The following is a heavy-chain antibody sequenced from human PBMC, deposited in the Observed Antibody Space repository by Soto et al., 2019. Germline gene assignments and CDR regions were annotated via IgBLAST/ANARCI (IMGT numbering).Heavy chain of an antibody. CDR3: ARDRLARGIPVAGRIDY. Sequence: SETLSLTCAVSGGSITSGGYYWNWIRQHPGKGLEWIGYIYYGGITYYNPSLKSRITISVDTSKNQFSLELSSATAADTAVYYCARDRLARGIPVAGRIDYWGQGALVTVSS. CDR2: IYYGGIT. V-gene: IGHV4-31*11. CDR1: GGSITSGGYY. J-gene: IGHJ4*02. D-gene: IGHD6-19*01.